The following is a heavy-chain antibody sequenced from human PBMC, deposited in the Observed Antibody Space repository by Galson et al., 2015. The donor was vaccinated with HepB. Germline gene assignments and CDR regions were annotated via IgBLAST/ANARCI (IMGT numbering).Heavy chain of an antibody. CDR1: GYSFTSYW. J-gene: IGHJ4*02. CDR2: IYPGDSDT. D-gene: IGHD3-10*01. Sequence: QSGAEVKKPGESLKISCTGSGYSFTSYWIGWVRQMPGKGLEWMGIIYPGDSDTRYSPSFQGQVTISADKSISTAYLQWSSLKASDTAMYYCARRPWGYYYGSGSYHYYFDYWGQGTLVTVSS. CDR3: ARRPWGYYYGSGSYHYYFDY. V-gene: IGHV5-51*01.